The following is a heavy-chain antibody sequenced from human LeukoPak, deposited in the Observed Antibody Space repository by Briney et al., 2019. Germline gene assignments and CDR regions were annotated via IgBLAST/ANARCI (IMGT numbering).Heavy chain of an antibody. CDR1: GGSFSGYY. Sequence: SETLSLTCAVYGGSFSGYYWSWIRQPPGKGLEWIGEINHSGSTNYSPSLKSRVTISVDTSKNQFSLKLSSVTAADTAVYYCARGLVSGSTHYDYWGQGTLVTVSS. CDR2: INHSGST. J-gene: IGHJ4*02. CDR3: ARGLVSGSTHYDY. V-gene: IGHV4-34*01. D-gene: IGHD6-19*01.